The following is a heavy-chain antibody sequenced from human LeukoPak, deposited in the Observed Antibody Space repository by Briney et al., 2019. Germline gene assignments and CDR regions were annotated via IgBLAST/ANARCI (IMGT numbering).Heavy chain of an antibody. CDR1: GFTFSTYG. D-gene: IGHD3-16*02. CDR2: IVGSGGTT. J-gene: IGHJ4*02. V-gene: IGHV3-23*01. CDR3: AKDSYYDYVWGSYRYTNQFDY. Sequence: PGGSLRLSCAASGFTFSTYGMDWVRQAPGKGLEWVSGIVGSGGTTYYADSVKGRFTISRDNSKNALYLQMNSLRAEDTAVYYCAKDSYYDYVWGSYRYTNQFDYWGQGTLVTVSS.